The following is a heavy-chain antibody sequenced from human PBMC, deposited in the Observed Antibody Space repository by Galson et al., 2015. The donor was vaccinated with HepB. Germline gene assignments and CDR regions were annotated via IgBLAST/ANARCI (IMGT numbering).Heavy chain of an antibody. J-gene: IGHJ6*02. CDR2: IIPIFGIA. CDR1: GGTFSSYA. Sequence: SVKVSCKASGGTFSSYAISWVRQAPGQGLEWMGGIIPIFGIANYAQKFQGRVTITADKSTSTAYMELSSLRSEDTAVYYCAHGYCTNGVCRTYYYYGMDVWGQGTTVTVSS. CDR3: AHGYCTNGVCRTYYYYGMDV. D-gene: IGHD2-8*01. V-gene: IGHV1-69*10.